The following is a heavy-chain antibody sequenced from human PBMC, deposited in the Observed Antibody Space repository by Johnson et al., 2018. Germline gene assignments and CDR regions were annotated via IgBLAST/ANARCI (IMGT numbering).Heavy chain of an antibody. J-gene: IGHJ3*02. V-gene: IGHV3-64*01. D-gene: IGHD3-22*01. Sequence: VQLVESGGGLVQXGGSLRLXCVASGFTFSSYAMHWVRQAPGKGLEYVSAISSNGGSTYYANSVKGRFTISRDNSKNTLYLQMGSLRAEDMAVYYCARTYYYDSSGYYRDAFDIWGQGTMVTVSS. CDR3: ARTYYYDSSGYYRDAFDI. CDR1: GFTFSSYA. CDR2: ISSNGGST.